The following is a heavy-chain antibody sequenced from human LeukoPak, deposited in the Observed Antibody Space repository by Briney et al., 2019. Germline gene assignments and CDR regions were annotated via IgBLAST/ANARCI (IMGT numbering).Heavy chain of an antibody. Sequence: GASVKVSCKASGYTFTSYGISWVRQAPGQGLEWMGWISAYNGNTNYAQKLQGRVTMTTDTSTSTAYMELRSLRSDDTAVYYCARSPYYYGSGSWVFDYWGQGTRSPSPQ. V-gene: IGHV1-18*01. CDR2: ISAYNGNT. D-gene: IGHD3-10*01. CDR1: GYTFTSYG. J-gene: IGHJ4*02. CDR3: ARSPYYYGSGSWVFDY.